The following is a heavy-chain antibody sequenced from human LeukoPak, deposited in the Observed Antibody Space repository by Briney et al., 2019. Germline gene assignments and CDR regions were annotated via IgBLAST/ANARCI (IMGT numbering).Heavy chain of an antibody. CDR2: INPNSGGT. Sequence: GASVKVSCKASGYTFTGHDIHWVRQAPGQGLEWMGWINPNSGGTNYAQKFQGRVTMTRDTSISTAYMELSRLRSDDTAVYYCASTHYYGSGNDAFDIWGQGTMVTVSS. J-gene: IGHJ3*02. V-gene: IGHV1-2*02. D-gene: IGHD3-10*01. CDR1: GYTFTGHD. CDR3: ASTHYYGSGNDAFDI.